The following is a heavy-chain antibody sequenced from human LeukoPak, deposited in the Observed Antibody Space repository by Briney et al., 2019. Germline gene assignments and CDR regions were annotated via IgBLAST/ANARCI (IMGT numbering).Heavy chain of an antibody. CDR1: GYTFTSYG. CDR3: ARDSDGEDY. D-gene: IGHD2-15*01. CDR2: ISAYNGNT. V-gene: IGHV1-18*01. J-gene: IGHJ4*02. Sequence: ASVKVSFKASGYTFTSYGISWVRQAPGQGLEWMGWISAYNGNTNYAQKLQGRVTMTRDTSISTAYMELSRLRSDDTALYYCARDSDGEDYWGQGTLVTVSS.